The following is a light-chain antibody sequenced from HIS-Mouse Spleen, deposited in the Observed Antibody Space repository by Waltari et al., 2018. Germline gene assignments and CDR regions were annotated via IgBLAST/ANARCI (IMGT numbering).Light chain of an antibody. CDR1: NIGSKS. Sequence: SYVLTQPPSVSVAPGKTARITCGGNNIGSKSVHWYQQKPGQAPVLVVYDDSDRPSGIPGGFSGSNSGNTATLTISRVEAGDEPDYYCQVWDSSSDHVVFGGGTKLTVL. J-gene: IGLJ2*01. CDR3: QVWDSSSDHVV. V-gene: IGLV3-21*03. CDR2: DDS.